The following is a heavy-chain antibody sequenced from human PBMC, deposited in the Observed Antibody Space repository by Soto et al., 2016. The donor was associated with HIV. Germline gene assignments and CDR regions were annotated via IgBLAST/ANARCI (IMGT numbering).Heavy chain of an antibody. CDR1: GFTFDDYA. V-gene: IGHV3-9*03. J-gene: IGHJ4*03. CDR2: ISWNSDSI. D-gene: IGHD4-17*01. CDR3: DEKGLRXLQTKLLDY. Sequence: EVQLIESGGGLVQPGRSLRLSCAASGFTFDDYAMHWVRQAPGKGLEWVSGISWNSDSIGYADSVKGRFTISRDNAKNSLYLQMNSLRTEDMALYYCDEKGLRXLQTKLLDYVGPGTLVTVSS.